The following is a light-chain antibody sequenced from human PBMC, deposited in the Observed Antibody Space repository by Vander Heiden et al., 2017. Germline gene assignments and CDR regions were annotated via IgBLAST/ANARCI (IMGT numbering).Light chain of an antibody. CDR2: DAS. Sequence: DIQMTQSPSSLSASVGDRVTITCQASQDISNYLNWYQQKPGKAPKLLIYDASNLETGVPSRFSGSRYGPYFTFTISIRQPVAIAPYSCPQYDNLPLYTFGQGTKLELK. CDR3: PQYDNLPLYT. V-gene: IGKV1-33*01. CDR1: QDISNY. J-gene: IGKJ2*01.